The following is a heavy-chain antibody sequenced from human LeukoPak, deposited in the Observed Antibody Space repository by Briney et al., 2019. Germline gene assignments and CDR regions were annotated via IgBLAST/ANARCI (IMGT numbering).Heavy chain of an antibody. CDR3: ARGYNWNPYYFDY. D-gene: IGHD1-20*01. Sequence: PSETLSLTCTVSGGSISSYYWTWIRQPPGKGLEWIGYIYYSGSTSYNPSLKSRVTISVDTSKNQFSLNLISVTAADTAVYFCARGYNWNPYYFDYWGRGTLVTVSS. V-gene: IGHV4-59*01. J-gene: IGHJ4*02. CDR1: GGSISSYY. CDR2: IYYSGST.